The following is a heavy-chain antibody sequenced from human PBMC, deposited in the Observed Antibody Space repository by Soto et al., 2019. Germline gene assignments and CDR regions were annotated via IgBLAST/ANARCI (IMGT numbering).Heavy chain of an antibody. CDR3: AKDKERGGYDSDFDS. Sequence: EVHLLESGGGLIQPGGSLRLSCGASGFTFGTYGIGWVRQAPGKGLEWVSTITGGNTYYAASVKGRFTISRDNSKNTLYLQMSSLRAEDTALYYCAKDKERGGYDSDFDSWGQGTLGTFSS. CDR1: GFTFGTYG. J-gene: IGHJ4*02. CDR2: ITGGNT. D-gene: IGHD3-3*01. V-gene: IGHV3-23*01.